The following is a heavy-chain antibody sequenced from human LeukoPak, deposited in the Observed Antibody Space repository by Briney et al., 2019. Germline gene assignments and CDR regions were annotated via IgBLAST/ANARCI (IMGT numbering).Heavy chain of an antibody. J-gene: IGHJ5*02. CDR1: GFTFSSYS. CDR3: ARDVVVPAATFNWFDP. V-gene: IGHV3-48*01. Sequence: GGSLRLSCAASGFTFSSYSMNWVRQAPGKGLEWVSYISSSSSTIYYADSVKGRFTISRGNAKNSLYLQMNSLRAEDTAVYYCARDVVVPAATFNWFDPWGQGTLVTVSS. CDR2: ISSSSSTI. D-gene: IGHD2-2*01.